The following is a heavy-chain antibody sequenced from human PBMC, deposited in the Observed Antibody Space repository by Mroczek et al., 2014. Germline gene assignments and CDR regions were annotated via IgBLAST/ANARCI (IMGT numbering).Heavy chain of an antibody. CDR1: GGSFSGYY. V-gene: IGHV4-34*01. D-gene: IGHD6-6*01. Sequence: QVQLQESGAGLLKPSETLSLTCAVYGGSFSGYYWSWIRQPPGKGLEWIGEINHSGSTNYNPSLKSRVTISVDTSKNQFSLKLSSVTAADTAVYYCAQSSSLGYWGQGTLVTVSS. J-gene: IGHJ4*02. CDR2: INHSGST. CDR3: AQSSSLGY.